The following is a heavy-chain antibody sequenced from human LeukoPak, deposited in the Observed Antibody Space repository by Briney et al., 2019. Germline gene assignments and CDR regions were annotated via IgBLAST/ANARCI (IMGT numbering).Heavy chain of an antibody. Sequence: ASVKVSCKASGGTFSSYDINWVRQATGQGLEWMGWMNPNSGNTGYAQKFQGRVTITRNTSISTAYMELSSPRSEDTAVYYCARAHLREASNWFDPWGQGTLVTVSS. CDR2: MNPNSGNT. J-gene: IGHJ5*02. V-gene: IGHV1-8*03. CDR1: GGTFSSYD. CDR3: ARAHLREASNWFDP.